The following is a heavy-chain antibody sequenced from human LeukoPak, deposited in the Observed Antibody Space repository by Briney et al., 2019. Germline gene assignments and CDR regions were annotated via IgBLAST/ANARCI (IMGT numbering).Heavy chain of an antibody. J-gene: IGHJ6*04. D-gene: IGHD2-2*01. CDR3: ARDGCSSTSCYNAMDV. V-gene: IGHV4-59*12. Sequence: SETLSLTCTVSSVSISSYYWTWIRQPPGKGLEWIGYIYYSGSANYNPSLKSRVTISVDTSKNQFSLKLSSVTAADTAVYYCARDGCSSTSCYNAMDVWGKGTTVTVSS. CDR2: IYYSGSA. CDR1: SVSISSYY.